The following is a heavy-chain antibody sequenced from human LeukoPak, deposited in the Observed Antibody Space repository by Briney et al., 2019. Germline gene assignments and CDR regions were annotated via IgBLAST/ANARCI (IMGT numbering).Heavy chain of an antibody. J-gene: IGHJ6*03. V-gene: IGHV4-34*01. CDR1: GGSFSGYY. CDR2: INHSGST. D-gene: IGHD3-10*01. CDR3: ARAAMVRGVTTSYCYYYMDV. Sequence: KPSETLSLTCALCGGSFSGYYWSWIRQPPGKGLEWIGEINHSGSTNYNPSLKSRVTISVDTSRNQFSLKLSSVTAADTAVYYCARAAMVRGVTTSYCYYYMDVWGKGTTVTVSS.